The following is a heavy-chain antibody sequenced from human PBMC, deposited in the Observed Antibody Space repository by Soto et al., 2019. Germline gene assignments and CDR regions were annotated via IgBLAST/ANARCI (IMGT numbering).Heavy chain of an antibody. CDR1: GAPISSGGFY. Sequence: QVRLQESGPGLVRPSQTLSLTCNVSGAPISSGGFYWSWIRQHPGKGPEWMGYIYNSGTTLYNPSPGSRVTRSLAAATNPFALELRSVTVADTAVYYCAREPISTPRGVTQVDPWGQGTQVTVSS. J-gene: IGHJ5*02. V-gene: IGHV4-31*03. CDR3: AREPISTPRGVTQVDP. D-gene: IGHD3-10*01. CDR2: IYNSGTT.